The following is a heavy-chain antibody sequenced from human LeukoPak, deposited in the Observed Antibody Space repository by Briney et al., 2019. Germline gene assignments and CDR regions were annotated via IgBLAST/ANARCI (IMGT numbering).Heavy chain of an antibody. CDR2: ISGSGGST. CDR1: GFTFSSYA. V-gene: IGHV3-23*01. J-gene: IGHJ4*02. CDR3: AKAGDSSPYTFYFDY. Sequence: GGSLRLSCAASGFTFSSYAMSWVRQAPGKGLEWVSAISGSGGSTYYADSVKGRFTISRDNSKNTLYLQMNGLRAEDTAVYYCAKAGDSSPYTFYFDYWGQGTLVTVSS. D-gene: IGHD3-22*01.